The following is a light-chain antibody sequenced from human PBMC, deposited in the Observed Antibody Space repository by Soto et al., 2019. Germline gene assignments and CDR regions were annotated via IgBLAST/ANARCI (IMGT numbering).Light chain of an antibody. V-gene: IGLV2-14*01. CDR1: SSDIASYKF. CDR2: EVN. J-gene: IGLJ2*01. Sequence: SVLTQPASVSGSPGQSITISCTGTSSDIASYKFVSWFQHHPGKAPKLLIYEVNNRPSGISNLFSGSKSGNTASLTISGLQPEDEANYFCSSATNTDTLVVFGGGTKLTVL. CDR3: SSATNTDTLVV.